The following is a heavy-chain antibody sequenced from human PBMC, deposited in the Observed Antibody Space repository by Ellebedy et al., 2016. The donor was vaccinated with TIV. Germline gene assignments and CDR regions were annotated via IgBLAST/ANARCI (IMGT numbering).Heavy chain of an antibody. Sequence: GSLRLSCAVYGGSFTGYYYSWIRQPPGKGLEWIGEINQSGRATYNPSLKSRVTISVETSKNQFSLKLNSVTAADTAVYYCARGGGSGTAFDYWGQGTLVTVSS. D-gene: IGHD1-1*01. J-gene: IGHJ4*02. CDR2: INQSGRA. CDR3: ARGGGSGTAFDY. CDR1: GGSFTGYY. V-gene: IGHV4-34*01.